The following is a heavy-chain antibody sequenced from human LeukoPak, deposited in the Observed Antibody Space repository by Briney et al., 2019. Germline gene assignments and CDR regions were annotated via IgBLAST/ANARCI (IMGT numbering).Heavy chain of an antibody. V-gene: IGHV1-69*10. CDR3: ARDRQYQLLKVLYNWFDP. J-gene: IGHJ5*02. CDR1: GGTFSSYT. D-gene: IGHD2-2*01. Sequence: SVKVSCKASGGTFSSYTISWVRQAPGQGLEWMGGIIPILGIANYAQKFQGRVTITADKSTSTAYMELSSLRSEDTAVYYCARDRQYQLLKVLYNWFDPWGQGTLVTVSS. CDR2: IIPILGIA.